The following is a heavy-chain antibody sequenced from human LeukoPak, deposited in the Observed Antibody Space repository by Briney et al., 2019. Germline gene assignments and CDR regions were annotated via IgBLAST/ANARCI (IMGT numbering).Heavy chain of an antibody. D-gene: IGHD3-10*01. CDR3: AREPHSMKYYYGSGSLAGILDV. J-gene: IGHJ6*04. CDR2: IYYSGSS. Sequence: SETLSLTCTVSGGSISSYYWSWIRQPPGKGLEWIGYIYYSGSSNYNPSLKSRVTISVDTSKNQFSLRLSSVTAADTAVYYCAREPHSMKYYYGSGSLAGILDVWGKGTTVTVSS. V-gene: IGHV4-59*01. CDR1: GGSISSYY.